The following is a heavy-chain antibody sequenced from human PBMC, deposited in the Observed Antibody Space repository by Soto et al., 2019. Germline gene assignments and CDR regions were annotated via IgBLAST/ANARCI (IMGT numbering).Heavy chain of an antibody. V-gene: IGHV3-7*01. D-gene: IGHD1-7*01. J-gene: IGHJ2*01. CDR1: GFTFSSYW. CDR3: ARDEDNWNYSGFDL. Sequence: EVQLVESGGGLVQPGGSLRLSCAASGFTFSSYWMSWVRQAPGKGLEWVANIKQDGSEKYYVDSVKGRFTISRDNAKNSLYLQMNSLRAEDTAVYYCARDEDNWNYSGFDLWGRGTLVTVSS. CDR2: IKQDGSEK.